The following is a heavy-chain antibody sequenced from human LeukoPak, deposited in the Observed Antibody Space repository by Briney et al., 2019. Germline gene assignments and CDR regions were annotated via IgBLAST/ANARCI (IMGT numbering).Heavy chain of an antibody. V-gene: IGHV4-39*07. D-gene: IGHD3-3*01. CDR1: GGSISSSSYY. J-gene: IGHJ4*02. CDR3: ARDRKYYDFWSGTYYFDY. Sequence: SETLSLTCTVSGGSISSSSYYWGWIRQPPGTGLEWIGSIYYSGSTYYNPSLKSRVTISVDTSKNQFSLKLSSVTAADTAVYYCARDRKYYDFWSGTYYFDYWGQGTLVTVSS. CDR2: IYYSGST.